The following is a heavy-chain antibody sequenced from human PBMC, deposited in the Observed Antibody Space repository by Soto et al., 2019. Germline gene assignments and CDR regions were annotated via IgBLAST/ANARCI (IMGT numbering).Heavy chain of an antibody. CDR1: GGSISSSSYY. CDR3: ARQAYNYRDY. Sequence: ETLSLTCTVSGGSISSSSYYWGWIRQPPGKGLEWIGSIYYSGSTYYNPSLKSRVTISVDTSKNQFSLKLSSVTAADTAVYYCARQAYNYRDYWGQGTLVTVSS. V-gene: IGHV4-39*01. D-gene: IGHD5-12*01. CDR2: IYYSGST. J-gene: IGHJ4*02.